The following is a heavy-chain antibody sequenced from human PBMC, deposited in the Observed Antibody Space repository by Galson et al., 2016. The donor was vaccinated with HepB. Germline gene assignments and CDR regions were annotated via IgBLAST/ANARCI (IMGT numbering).Heavy chain of an antibody. CDR2: IRSRKIIYTT. J-gene: IGHJ4*01. CDR1: GFTFSDHY. CDR3: VSCRTGSVFDY. V-gene: IGHV3-72*01. Sequence: SLRLSCAASGFTFSDHYMDWVRQAPGKGLEWVGRIRSRKIIYTTEYATSVKGRITISRDDSKNVMFLQLTSLKIEDTAVYFCVSCRTGSVFDYWGQGILVTVSS. D-gene: IGHD1-26*01.